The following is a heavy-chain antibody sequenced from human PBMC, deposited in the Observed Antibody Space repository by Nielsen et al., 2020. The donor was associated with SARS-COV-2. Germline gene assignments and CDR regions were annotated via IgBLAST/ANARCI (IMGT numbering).Heavy chain of an antibody. CDR2: ISSSRSYI. CDR1: GFTFSSYS. J-gene: IGHJ5*02. D-gene: IGHD4-17*01. V-gene: IGHV3-21*01. Sequence: GESLKISCVASGFTFSSYSMNWVRQAPGKGLEWVSSISSSRSYIYYADSVKGRFTISSDNAKNSLYLQMTSLRAEDTAVYYCARGGVYGDHGNWFDPWGQGTLVTVSS. CDR3: ARGGVYGDHGNWFDP.